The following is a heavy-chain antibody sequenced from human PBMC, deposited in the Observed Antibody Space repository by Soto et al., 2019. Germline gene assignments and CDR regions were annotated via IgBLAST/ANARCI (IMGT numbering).Heavy chain of an antibody. CDR3: ARHKKTYYIYY. V-gene: IGHV4-59*08. CDR2: IYYSGST. Sequence: QVQLQESGPGLVKPSETLALTCTVSGGSISSYYWSWIRQPPGKGLEWIGYIYYSGSTNYNPSLKSRVTISVDTSKNQFSLKLSSVTAADTAVYYCARHKKTYYIYYWGQGTLVTVSS. CDR1: GGSISSYY. J-gene: IGHJ4*02.